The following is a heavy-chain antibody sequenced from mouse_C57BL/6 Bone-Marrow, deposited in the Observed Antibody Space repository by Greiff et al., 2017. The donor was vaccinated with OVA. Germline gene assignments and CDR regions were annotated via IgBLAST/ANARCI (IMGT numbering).Heavy chain of an antibody. CDR3: TRGGYEGYFEV. D-gene: IGHD2-3*01. J-gene: IGHJ1*03. V-gene: IGHV5-9-1*02. CDR1: GFTFSSYA. CDR2: ISSGGGYI. Sequence: EVKLVESGEGLVKPGGSLKLSCAASGFTFSSYAMSWVRQTPEKRLEWVAYISSGGGYIYYADTVKGRFTISRDNARNTLYLQMSSLKSEDTAMYYCTRGGYEGYFEVWGTGTTVTVSS.